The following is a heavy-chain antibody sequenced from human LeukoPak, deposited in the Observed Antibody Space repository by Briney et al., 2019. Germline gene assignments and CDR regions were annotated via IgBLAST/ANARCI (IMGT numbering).Heavy chain of an antibody. CDR1: GYTFTSYD. Sequence: ASVKVSCKASGYTFTSYDINWVRQATGQGLEWMGWMNPNSGNTGYAQKFQGRVTTTRNTSISTAYMELSSLRSEDTAVYYCARGVSMGYCSGGSCYSSIYYYYGMDVWGQGTTVTVSS. J-gene: IGHJ6*02. V-gene: IGHV1-8*01. CDR3: ARGVSMGYCSGGSCYSSIYYYYGMDV. D-gene: IGHD2-15*01. CDR2: MNPNSGNT.